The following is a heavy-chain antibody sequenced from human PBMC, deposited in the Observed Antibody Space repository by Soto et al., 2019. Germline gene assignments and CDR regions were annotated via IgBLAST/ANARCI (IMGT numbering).Heavy chain of an antibody. CDR3: AGIPPTATPTYNWFDP. Sequence: ASVKVSCKASGFTFTSSAVHWVRQARGQRLEWIGWIVVGSGNTNYAQKFQERVTITRDMSTSTAYMELSSLRSEDTAVYYCAGIPPTATPTYNWFDPWGQGTLVTVSS. J-gene: IGHJ5*02. CDR1: GFTFTSSA. CDR2: IVVGSGNT. D-gene: IGHD4-17*01. V-gene: IGHV1-58*01.